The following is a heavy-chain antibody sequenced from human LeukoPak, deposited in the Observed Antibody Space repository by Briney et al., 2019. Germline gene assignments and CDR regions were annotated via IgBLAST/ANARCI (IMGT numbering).Heavy chain of an antibody. CDR3: AKDRGALVDTGTLNY. J-gene: IGHJ4*02. D-gene: IGHD5-18*01. V-gene: IGHV3-23*01. CDR1: GFTFSSYA. Sequence: GGSLRLSCAASGFTFSSYAMSWVRQAPGKGLEWVSAISGSGGSTYYADSVKGRFTISRDNSKNALYLQMNGLRVEDTAVYYCAKDRGALVDTGTLNYWGRGNLVTVSS. CDR2: ISGSGGST.